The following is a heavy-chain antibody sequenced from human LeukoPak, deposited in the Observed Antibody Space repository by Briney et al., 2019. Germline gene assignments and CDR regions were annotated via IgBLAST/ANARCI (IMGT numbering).Heavy chain of an antibody. CDR3: ARRSYRRAIPTSQFDF. CDR1: GYTFASYG. D-gene: IGHD2-2*01. J-gene: IGHJ4*02. V-gene: IGHV1-18*01. CDR2: ISTHNGNT. Sequence: ASVKVSCKASGYTFASYGINWVRQAPGQGLEWMGWISTHNGNTNYAEIFQGRVTMTTDTFTRTAYMELRSLRSDDTAVYFCARRSYRRAIPTSQFDFWGQGTLLTVSS.